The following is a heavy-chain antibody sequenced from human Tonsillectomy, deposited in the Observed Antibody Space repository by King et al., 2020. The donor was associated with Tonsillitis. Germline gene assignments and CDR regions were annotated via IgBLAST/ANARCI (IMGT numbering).Heavy chain of an antibody. CDR2: IKQDGSEK. CDR1: GFRFTSYR. Sequence: EVQLVESGGGLVQPGGSLRLSCAASGFRFTSYRMSWVRQAPGKGLEWVANIKQDGSEKYYVDSVKGRFTISRDNAKNSLFLQMNSLRAEDTAVYFCAGDLEFGELSHLDYWGQGTLVTVSS. CDR3: AGDLEFGELSHLDY. J-gene: IGHJ4*02. V-gene: IGHV3-7*03. D-gene: IGHD3-10*01.